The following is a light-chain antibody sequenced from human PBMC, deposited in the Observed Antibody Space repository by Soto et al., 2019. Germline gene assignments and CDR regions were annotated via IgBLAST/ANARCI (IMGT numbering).Light chain of an antibody. CDR2: DSS. CDR1: QSVSRA. V-gene: IGKV3-15*01. Sequence: DIVLTQSPATLTVSPGESATLSCRASQSVSRALAWYQHVPGQAPRLLIYDSSTRATGVPARFSGSGSGRRFTLTISSLQSEDFAVYYCQQYNNWPPRYTFGQGTKLQI. J-gene: IGKJ2*01. CDR3: QQYNNWPPRYT.